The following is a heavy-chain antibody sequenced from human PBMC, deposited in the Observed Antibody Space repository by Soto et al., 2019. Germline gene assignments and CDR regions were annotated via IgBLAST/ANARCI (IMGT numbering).Heavy chain of an antibody. CDR2: IYYSGRT. J-gene: IGHJ5*02. CDR3: ARARVVPAAIYWFDP. Sequence: QVQLQESGPGLVKPSQTLSLTCTVSGGSISSGGYYWSWIRQHPGKGLEGIGYIYYSGRTYYNPSLKSRVTISVDTSKNQFSLKLSSVTAADTAVYYCARARVVPAAIYWFDPWGQGTLVTVSS. CDR1: GGSISSGGYY. V-gene: IGHV4-31*03. D-gene: IGHD2-2*02.